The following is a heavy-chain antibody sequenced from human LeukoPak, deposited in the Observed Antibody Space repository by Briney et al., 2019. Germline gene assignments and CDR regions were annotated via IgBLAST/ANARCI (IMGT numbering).Heavy chain of an antibody. CDR1: GISLRSYS. D-gene: IGHD3-10*01. Sequence: PGGSLRLSCPASGISLRSYSMCWHRQAPGKGLEWVSYISSSSSTIYYADSVKGRFTISRDNAKNSLYLQMNSLRDEDTAVYYCARGTYGLPYYVDYRGQGTQVTVSS. CDR3: ARGTYGLPYYVDY. CDR2: ISSSSSTI. V-gene: IGHV3-48*02. J-gene: IGHJ4*02.